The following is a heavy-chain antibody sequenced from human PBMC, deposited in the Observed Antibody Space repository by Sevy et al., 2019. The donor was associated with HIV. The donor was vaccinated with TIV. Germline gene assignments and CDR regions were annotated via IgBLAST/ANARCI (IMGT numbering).Heavy chain of an antibody. CDR3: FVRIRDSSEIDY. Sequence: GGSLRLSCAPSGFTFSNYYMNWVRQGPGKGLVWVARLNGDGSDINYADSVRGRFTISRDNTKNTLYLQMSSLRGEDTAVYYCFVRIRDSSEIDYWGQGTLVTVSS. CDR2: LNGDGSDI. J-gene: IGHJ4*02. CDR1: GFTFSNYY. D-gene: IGHD6-6*01. V-gene: IGHV3-74*01.